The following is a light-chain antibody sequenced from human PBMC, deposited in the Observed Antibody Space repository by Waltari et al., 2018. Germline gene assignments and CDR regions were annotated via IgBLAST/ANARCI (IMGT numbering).Light chain of an antibody. Sequence: QSALTQPPSASGSPGQSVTISCTGTSSDVRGFHYVSWYQQHPGKAPKLIIFEVTKRPSGVPDRFSGSKSGNTASLTVSGLQSEDEADYYCSSYGGNNNILFGGGTKLSVL. CDR3: SSYGGNNNIL. V-gene: IGLV2-8*01. CDR2: EVT. CDR1: SSDVRGFHY. J-gene: IGLJ2*01.